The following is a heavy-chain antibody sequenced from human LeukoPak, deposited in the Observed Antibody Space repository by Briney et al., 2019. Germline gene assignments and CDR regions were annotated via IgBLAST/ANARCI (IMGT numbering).Heavy chain of an antibody. J-gene: IGHJ5*02. D-gene: IGHD6-13*01. CDR3: ARAISSSWYTTRWFDP. CDR2: IYHSGST. V-gene: IGHV4-34*01. Sequence: SETLSLTCAVSGVSFSGYYWSWIRQPPVEGLEWIGEIYHSGSTNYNPSIKSRVTISVDTSKNKFSLKLSTVTAADTAVYYRARAISSSWYTTRWFDPWGQGTLVTVSS. CDR1: GVSFSGYY.